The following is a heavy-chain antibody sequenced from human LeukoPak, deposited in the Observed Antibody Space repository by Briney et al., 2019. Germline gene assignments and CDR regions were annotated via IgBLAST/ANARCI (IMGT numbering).Heavy chain of an antibody. Sequence: SETLSLTCAVYGGSFSGYYWSWVRQPPGKGLEWIGEINHSGSTNYNPSLKSRVTISVDTSKNQFSLKLSSVTAADTAVYYCARSRYYDFWSGSFDYWGQGTLVTVSS. CDR3: ARSRYYDFWSGSFDY. CDR1: GGSFSGYY. V-gene: IGHV4-34*01. D-gene: IGHD3-3*01. CDR2: INHSGST. J-gene: IGHJ4*02.